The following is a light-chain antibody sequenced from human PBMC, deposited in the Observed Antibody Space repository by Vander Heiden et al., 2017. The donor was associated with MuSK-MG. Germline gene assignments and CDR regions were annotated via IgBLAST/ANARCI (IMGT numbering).Light chain of an antibody. CDR2: DVS. J-gene: IGLJ3*02. V-gene: IGLV2-11*01. CDR3: CSFAGSYTWV. CDR1: SSDVGGYDY. Sequence: QSALTQHRSVSGSPGQSVSISWIGTSSDVGGYDYVSWSQQHPGKAPKLIMYDVSKRPSGVPDRFSGSKSANTASLTISGLQAEDETYYYCCSFAGSYTWVFGGGTKLTVL.